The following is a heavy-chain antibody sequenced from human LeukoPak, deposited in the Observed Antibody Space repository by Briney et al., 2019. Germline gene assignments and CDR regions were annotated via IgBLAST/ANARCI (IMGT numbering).Heavy chain of an antibody. D-gene: IGHD3-16*02. Sequence: GESLKISCKGSGYSFTSYWIGWVRQMPGKGLEWMGIIYPGDSDTRYSPSFQGQVTISADKSISTAYLQWSSLKASDTAMYYCAGRVYDYVWGSYRYGIYHDAFDIWGQGTMVTVSS. CDR1: GYSFTSYW. V-gene: IGHV5-51*01. CDR3: AGRVYDYVWGSYRYGIYHDAFDI. CDR2: IYPGDSDT. J-gene: IGHJ3*02.